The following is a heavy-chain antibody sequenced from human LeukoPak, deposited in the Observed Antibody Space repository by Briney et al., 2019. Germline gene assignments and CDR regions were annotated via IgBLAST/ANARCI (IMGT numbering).Heavy chain of an antibody. CDR1: GFTFDSYA. CDR2: ICRNGGSK. J-gene: IGHJ4*02. Sequence: PGGSLRLSCAASGFTFDSYAMHWVRQVPGKGLEWVSGICRNGGSKGYADSVKGRFTISRDNAKNSLYLHMNSRSAENTALYYFAKGKKITVAGLFDCWGQGTLVTVSS. D-gene: IGHD6-19*01. CDR3: AKGKKITVAGLFDC. V-gene: IGHV3-9*01.